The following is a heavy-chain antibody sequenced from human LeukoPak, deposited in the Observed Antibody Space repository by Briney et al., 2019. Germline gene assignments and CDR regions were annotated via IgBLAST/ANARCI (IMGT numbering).Heavy chain of an antibody. D-gene: IGHD2-8*01. V-gene: IGHV5-10-1*01. CDR1: GYSFTSYW. J-gene: IGHJ3*02. Sequence: GESLRISCKGSGYSFTSYWISWVRQMPGKGLEWMGRIDPSDSYTNYSPSFQGHVTISADKSISTAYLQWSSLKASDTAMYYCARGGVAWLRGFDAFDIWGQGTMVTVSS. CDR3: ARGGVAWLRGFDAFDI. CDR2: IDPSDSYT.